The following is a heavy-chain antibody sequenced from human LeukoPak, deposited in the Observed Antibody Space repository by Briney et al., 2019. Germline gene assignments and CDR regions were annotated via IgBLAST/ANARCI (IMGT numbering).Heavy chain of an antibody. CDR2: ISYDGSNK. CDR1: GFTFSSYA. D-gene: IGHD4-23*01. V-gene: IGHV3-30-3*01. Sequence: GGSLRLSCAASGFTFSSYAMHWVRQAPGKGLEWVAVISYDGSNKYYADSVKGRFTISRDNAKNSLYLQMNSLRAEDTAVYYCNGIRVVTPLRLDHDDAFDIWGQGTMVTVSS. CDR3: NGIRVVTPLRLDHDDAFDI. J-gene: IGHJ3*02.